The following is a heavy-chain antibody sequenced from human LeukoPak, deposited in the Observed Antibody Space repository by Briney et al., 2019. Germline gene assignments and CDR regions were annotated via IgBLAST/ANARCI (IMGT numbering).Heavy chain of an antibody. Sequence: GGPLRLPYAASGFHHNIYGMHWLPQAPEKALEWLADLSYDGSNKQYADSVKGRFTISRDNAKISLYLQMNSLSAEYRAVYYCAKDVSKRVRTKKANPYGMDVWGQGTTVTVSS. J-gene: IGHJ6*02. V-gene: IGHV3-30*18. CDR2: LSYDGSNK. D-gene: IGHD2-21*01. CDR1: GFHHNIYG. CDR3: AKDVSKRVRTKKANPYGMDV.